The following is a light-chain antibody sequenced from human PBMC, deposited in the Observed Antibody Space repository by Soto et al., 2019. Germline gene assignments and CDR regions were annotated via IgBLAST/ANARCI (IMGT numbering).Light chain of an antibody. J-gene: IGKJ1*01. CDR3: QQYNSYSEA. CDR2: KAP. Sequence: DIQMTQSPSTLSGSVGDRVTITCRASQTISSWLAWYQQKPGKAPKLLIYKAPTLKSGDPSRFSGSGSGTEFTLTISSLQPDDFATYYCQQYNSYSEAFGQLNKVDIK. CDR1: QTISSW. V-gene: IGKV1-5*03.